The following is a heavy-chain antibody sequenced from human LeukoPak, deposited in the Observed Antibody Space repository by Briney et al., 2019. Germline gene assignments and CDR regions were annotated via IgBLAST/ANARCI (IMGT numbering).Heavy chain of an antibody. Sequence: SETLSLTCTVSGGSFTDYYWGWIRQPPGKGLEWIGSIYYRGNTFYNLSLRNRVSISIDTSKGRFSLNLNSVTAADTAVYFCTRAREHGTQDSWGQGTLVTVS. CDR3: TRAREHGTQDS. CDR2: IYYRGNT. D-gene: IGHD1-26*01. J-gene: IGHJ4*02. CDR1: GGSFTDYY. V-gene: IGHV4-39*07.